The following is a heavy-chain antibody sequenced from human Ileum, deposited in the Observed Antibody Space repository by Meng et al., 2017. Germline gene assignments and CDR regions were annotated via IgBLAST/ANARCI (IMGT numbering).Heavy chain of an antibody. J-gene: IGHJ6*02. CDR3: ARDFPRDAAAGTYYYYYDMDV. D-gene: IGHD6-13*01. Sequence: GESLKISCAASGFTFSSYAMSWVRQAPGKGLEWVAVISYDGSNKYYADSVKGRFTISRDNSKNTLYLQMNSLRAEDTAVYYCARDFPRDAAAGTYYYYYDMDVWGQGTTVTVSS. V-gene: IGHV3-30*04. CDR1: GFTFSSYA. CDR2: ISYDGSNK.